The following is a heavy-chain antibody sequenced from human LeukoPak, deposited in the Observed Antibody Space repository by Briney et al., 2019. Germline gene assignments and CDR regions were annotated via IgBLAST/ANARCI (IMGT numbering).Heavy chain of an antibody. V-gene: IGHV3-48*03. CDR1: GFTFSSYE. Sequence: SLRLSCAASGFTFSSYEMNWVRQAPGKGLEWVSYISSSGSTIYYADSVKGRFTISRDNAKNSLYLQMNSLRAEDTAVYYCATDNNLQQGGYWGQGTLVTVSS. D-gene: IGHD1-14*01. CDR3: ATDNNLQQGGY. J-gene: IGHJ4*02. CDR2: ISSSGSTI.